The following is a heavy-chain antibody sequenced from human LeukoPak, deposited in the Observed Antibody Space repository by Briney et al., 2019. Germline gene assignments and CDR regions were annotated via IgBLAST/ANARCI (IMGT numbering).Heavy chain of an antibody. CDR3: ARRGIGGSDDYYFEY. CDR1: GAFVSSSAYY. J-gene: IGHJ4*02. CDR2: IYYSGST. Sequence: SETLSLTCTVSGAFVSSSAYYWGWIRQPPGRGLEWIGSIYYSGSTYYNPSLKSRVTISVDTSKNQFSLRLTSVTAAVTAVYYCARRGIGGSDDYYFEYWGQGTLVTVSS. D-gene: IGHD6-25*01. V-gene: IGHV4-39*01.